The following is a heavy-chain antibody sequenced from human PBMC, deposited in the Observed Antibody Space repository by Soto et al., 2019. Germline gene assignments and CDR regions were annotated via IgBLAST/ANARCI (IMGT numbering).Heavy chain of an antibody. CDR1: GGSISSGGYY. CDR2: IYYSGNT. Sequence: SETLSLTCTVSGGSISSGGYYWSWIRQHPGKGLEWIGYIYYSGNTYYNPSLKSRVTISVDMSKNRFSLNLSSVTAADTAVYYCARGRGYSYGSFDYWGQGTLVTVSS. CDR3: ARGRGYSYGSFDY. J-gene: IGHJ4*02. D-gene: IGHD5-18*01. V-gene: IGHV4-31*03.